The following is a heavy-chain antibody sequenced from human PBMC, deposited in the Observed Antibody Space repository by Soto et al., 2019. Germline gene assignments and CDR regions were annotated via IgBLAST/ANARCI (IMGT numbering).Heavy chain of an antibody. V-gene: IGHV4-30-4*01. J-gene: IGHJ6*02. CDR3: ARDSGLRYFDWLLSKGMDV. D-gene: IGHD3-9*01. Sequence: NPSETLSLTCTVSDGSISSGDYYWSWIRQPPGKGLEWIGYIYYSGSTYYNPSLKSRVTISVDTSKNQFSLKLSSVTAADTAVYYCARDSGLRYFDWLLSKGMDVWGQGTTVTVSS. CDR1: DGSISSGDYY. CDR2: IYYSGST.